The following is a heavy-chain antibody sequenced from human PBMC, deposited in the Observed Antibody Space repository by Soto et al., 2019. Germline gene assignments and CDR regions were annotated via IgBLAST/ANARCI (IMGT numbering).Heavy chain of an antibody. Sequence: GGSLRLSCAASGFTFSSYWMHWVRQAPGKGLVWVSRINSDGSSTSYADSVKGRFTISRDNAKNKLYLQMNSLRAEDTAVYYCATLGQDPYDFWSGYYTSGFDYWGQGTLVTVSS. CDR1: GFTFSSYW. D-gene: IGHD3-3*01. V-gene: IGHV3-74*01. CDR2: INSDGSST. CDR3: ATLGQDPYDFWSGYYTSGFDY. J-gene: IGHJ4*02.